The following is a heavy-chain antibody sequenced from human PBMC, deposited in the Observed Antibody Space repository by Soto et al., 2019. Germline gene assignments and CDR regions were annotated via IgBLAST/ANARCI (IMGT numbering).Heavy chain of an antibody. CDR3: ATASRLRGFGELLSGFHGDNWLDP. CDR2: FDPEDGET. Sequence: GASVKVSCKVSGYTLTELSMHWVRQAPGKGLEWMGGFDPEDGETIYAQKFQGRVTMTEDTSTDTAYMELSSLRSEDTAVYYCATASRLRGFGELLSGFHGDNWLDPWGQGTLVTVSS. CDR1: GYTLTELS. V-gene: IGHV1-24*01. D-gene: IGHD3-10*01. J-gene: IGHJ5*02.